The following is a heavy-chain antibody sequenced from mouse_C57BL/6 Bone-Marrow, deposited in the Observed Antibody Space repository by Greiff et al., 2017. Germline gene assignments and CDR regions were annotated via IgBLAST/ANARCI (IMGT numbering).Heavy chain of an antibody. CDR2: IWGDGST. CDR3: TKAEIYDGYYDWVWCAY. J-gene: IGHJ3*01. D-gene: IGHD2-3*01. V-gene: IGHV2-3*01. Sequence: QVQLKESGPGLVAPSQSLSITCTVSGFSLTSYGVSWVRQPPGKGLEWLGVIWGDGSTNYHSALISSLSISKDNSKSQVVLKLNRLQTDDTATYYCTKAEIYDGYYDWVWCAYWGQGTLVTVSA. CDR1: GFSLTSYG.